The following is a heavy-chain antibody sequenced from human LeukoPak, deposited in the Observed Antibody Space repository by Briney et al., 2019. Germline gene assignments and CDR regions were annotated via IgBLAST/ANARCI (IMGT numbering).Heavy chain of an antibody. CDR2: ISAYNGNT. V-gene: IGHV1-18*01. CDR1: GYTFTSYG. D-gene: IGHD3-9*01. CDR3: ARLYHDILTGFSYYYYMDV. J-gene: IGHJ6*03. Sequence: ASVKVSCKASGYTFTSYGISWVRQAPGQGLERMGWISAYNGNTNYAQKLQGRVTMTTDTSTSTAYMELRSLRSDDTAVYYCARLYHDILTGFSYYYYMDVWGKGTTVTISS.